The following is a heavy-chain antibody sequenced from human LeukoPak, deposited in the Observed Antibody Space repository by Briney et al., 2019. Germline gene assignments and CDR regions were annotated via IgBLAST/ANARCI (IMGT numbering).Heavy chain of an antibody. V-gene: IGHV1-2*02. CDR2: INPNNGGT. Sequence: ASVKVSCKASGYTFTGYYMHWVRQAPGQGLEWMGWINPNNGGTNYAQKFQGRVTMTRDTSISTAYMELSRLRSDDAAVYYCARDRYSDYYYYMDVWSKGTTVTVSS. D-gene: IGHD1-1*01. CDR3: ARDRYSDYYYYMDV. CDR1: GYTFTGYY. J-gene: IGHJ6*03.